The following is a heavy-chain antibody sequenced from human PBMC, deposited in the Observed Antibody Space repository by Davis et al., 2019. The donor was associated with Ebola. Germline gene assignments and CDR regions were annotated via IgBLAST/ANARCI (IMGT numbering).Heavy chain of an antibody. Sequence: ASVTVSCKPSLYTFSSYYIHWVRQPPGQGLEWIGWTIPSIGDTKYAKKSQDSVTMTRDMSITTAYMELNKLNSDDTAVYYCARSSNNWYRYYYYGMDVWGKGTTVVVSS. CDR1: LYTFSSYY. CDR3: ARSSNNWYRYYYYGMDV. CDR2: TIPSIGDT. V-gene: IGHV1-2*04. D-gene: IGHD1-20*01. J-gene: IGHJ6*04.